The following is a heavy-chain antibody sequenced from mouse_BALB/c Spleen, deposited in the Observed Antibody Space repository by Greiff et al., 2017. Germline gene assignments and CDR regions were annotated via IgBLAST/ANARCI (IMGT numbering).Heavy chain of an antibody. CDR1: GFNIKDTY. V-gene: IGHV14-3*02. CDR2: IDPANGNT. J-gene: IGHJ4*01. Sequence: EVKVVESGAELVKPGASVKLSCTASGFNIKDTYMHWVKQRPEQGLEWIGRIDPANGNTKYDPKFQGKATITADTSSNTAYLQLSSLTSEDTAVYYCARGVDGSLYAMDYWGQGTSVTVSS. CDR3: ARGVDGSLYAMDY. D-gene: IGHD2-3*01.